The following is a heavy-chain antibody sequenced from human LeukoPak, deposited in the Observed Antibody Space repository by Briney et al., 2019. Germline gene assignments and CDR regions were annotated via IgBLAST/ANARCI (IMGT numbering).Heavy chain of an antibody. CDR2: INPSGGST. CDR1: GYTFTSYY. Sequence: ASVKVSCKASGYTFTSYYMHWVRQAPGQGLEWMGIINPSGGSTSYAQKFQGRVPLTTDTYTRTVYMELSSLRSEDTAVYYCARGALAYCGRDCYSPDYWGQGTLVTVSS. CDR3: ARGALAYCGRDCYSPDY. D-gene: IGHD2-21*02. V-gene: IGHV1-46*01. J-gene: IGHJ4*02.